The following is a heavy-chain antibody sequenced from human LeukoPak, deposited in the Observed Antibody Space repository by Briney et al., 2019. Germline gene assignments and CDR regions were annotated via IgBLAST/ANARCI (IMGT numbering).Heavy chain of an antibody. V-gene: IGHV3-7*01. J-gene: IGHJ4*02. CDR2: IKEDESEK. D-gene: IGHD5-18*01. CDR3: ARDRWGYSYGGD. Sequence: GGSLRLSCAASGFTLSNAWMNWVRQAPGKGLEWVANIKEDESEKFYVGSVRGRFTISRDNAKNSLYLQMNSLRAEDTAVYYCARDRWGYSYGGDWGQGTLVTVSS. CDR1: GFTLSNAW.